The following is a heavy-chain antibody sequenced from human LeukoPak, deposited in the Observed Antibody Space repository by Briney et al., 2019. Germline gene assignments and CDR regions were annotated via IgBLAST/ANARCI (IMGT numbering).Heavy chain of an antibody. D-gene: IGHD3-16*01. Sequence: SETLSLTCTVSGGSLSNYYWTWLRQPPGKGLEWIGYIYYSGTTNYNPSLKSRVTISVDTSKNQFSLRLSSLTAADTAVYYCARGGVAEYVYWGQGTLVTVSS. J-gene: IGHJ4*02. V-gene: IGHV4-59*01. CDR3: ARGGVAEYVY. CDR1: GGSLSNYY. CDR2: IYYSGTT.